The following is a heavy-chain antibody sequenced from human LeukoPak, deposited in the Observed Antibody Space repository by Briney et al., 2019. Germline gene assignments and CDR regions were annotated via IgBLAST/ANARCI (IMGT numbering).Heavy chain of an antibody. CDR1: GYSFTSYW. J-gene: IGHJ4*02. Sequence: GESLKISCKGSGYSFTSYWIGWVRQMPGKGLERMGIIYPGDSDTRYSPSFQGQVTISAVTSISTAYLQWSSLKASDTAMYYCASYDSSGDRDYWGQGTLVTVSS. V-gene: IGHV5-51*01. CDR2: IYPGDSDT. D-gene: IGHD3-22*01. CDR3: ASYDSSGDRDY.